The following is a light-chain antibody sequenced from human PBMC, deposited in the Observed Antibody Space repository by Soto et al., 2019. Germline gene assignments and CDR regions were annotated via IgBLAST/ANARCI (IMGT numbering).Light chain of an antibody. V-gene: IGLV2-23*01. CDR3: CSYARGSTLI. CDR1: SSDIGSYNL. CDR2: EGT. J-gene: IGLJ2*01. Sequence: QSALTQPASVSGSPGQSITISCTGSSSDIGSYNLVSWYHHHPGKAPKLMIYEGTNRPSGVSNRFSGSKSGNTASLTISGLQAEDEADYYCCSYARGSTLIFGGGTQLTVL.